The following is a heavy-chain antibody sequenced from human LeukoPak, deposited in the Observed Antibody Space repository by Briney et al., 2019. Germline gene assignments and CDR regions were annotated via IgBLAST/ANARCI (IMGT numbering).Heavy chain of an antibody. CDR2: IYPGDSDT. CDR3: ARQGGYGDYGY. J-gene: IGHJ4*02. Sequence: GASVKVSCKVSGYTLTELSMHWVRQAPGKGLEWMGIIYPGDSDTRYSPSFQGQVTISDDKSISTAYLQWSSLKASDTAMYFCARQGGYGDYGYWGQGTLVTVSS. D-gene: IGHD4-17*01. V-gene: IGHV5-51*01. CDR1: GYTLTELS.